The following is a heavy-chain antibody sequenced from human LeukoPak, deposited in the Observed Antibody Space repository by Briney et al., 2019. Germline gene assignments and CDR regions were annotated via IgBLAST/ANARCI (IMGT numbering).Heavy chain of an antibody. CDR1: GFTVSSNS. D-gene: IGHD3-9*01. J-gene: IGHJ6*03. V-gene: IGHV3-53*01. CDR3: ARGTITSYYDILTGYYDYYYYMDV. Sequence: GGSLRLSCTVSGFTVSSNSMSWVRQAPGKGLEWVSFIYSDNTHYSDSVKGRFTISRDNSKNTLYLQMNSLRAEDTAVYYCARGTITSYYDILTGYYDYYYYMDVWGKGTTVTISS. CDR2: IYSDNT.